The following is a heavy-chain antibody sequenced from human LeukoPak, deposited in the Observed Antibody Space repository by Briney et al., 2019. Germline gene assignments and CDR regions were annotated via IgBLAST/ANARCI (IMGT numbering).Heavy chain of an antibody. V-gene: IGHV3-21*01. J-gene: IGHJ4*02. CDR3: ARSRMVRGVSRYGPWFDY. CDR2: ISSSSSYI. CDR1: GFTFSSYS. D-gene: IGHD3-10*01. Sequence: GGSLRLSCAASGFTFSSYSMNWVRQAPGKGLEWVSSISSSSSYIYYADSVKGRFTISRDNAKNSLYLQMNSLRAEDTAVYHCARSRMVRGVSRYGPWFDYWGQGTLVTVSS.